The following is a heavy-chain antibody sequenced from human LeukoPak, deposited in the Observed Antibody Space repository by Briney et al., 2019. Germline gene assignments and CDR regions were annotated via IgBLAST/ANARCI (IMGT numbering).Heavy chain of an antibody. CDR3: AKARNYDILTGASFDY. D-gene: IGHD3-9*01. Sequence: PGGSLRLSCAASEFSVGSNYMTWVRQAPGKGLEWVSLIYSGGSTYYADSVKGRFTISRDNSKNTLYLQMNSLRAEDTAVYYCAKARNYDILTGASFDYWGQGTLVTVSS. CDR1: EFSVGSNY. J-gene: IGHJ4*02. V-gene: IGHV3-66*01. CDR2: IYSGGST.